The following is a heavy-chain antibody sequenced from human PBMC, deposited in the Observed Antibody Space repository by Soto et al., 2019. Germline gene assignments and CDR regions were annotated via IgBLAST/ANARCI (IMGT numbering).Heavy chain of an antibody. J-gene: IGHJ5*02. Sequence: SETLSLTCTVSGGTISSWYWSWIRQPPGKGLEWIGYIYYSGSTNCNPSLKSRVTISVDTSKNQFSLKLSSVTAADTAVYYCARDAFGVDNWFDPWGQGTLVTVSS. CDR3: ARDAFGVDNWFDP. D-gene: IGHD3-3*01. CDR1: GGTISSWY. CDR2: IYYSGST. V-gene: IGHV4-59*01.